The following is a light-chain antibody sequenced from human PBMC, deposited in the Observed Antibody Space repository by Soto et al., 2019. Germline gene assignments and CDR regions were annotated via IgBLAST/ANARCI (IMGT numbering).Light chain of an antibody. CDR3: QKYGSSPYT. V-gene: IGKV3-20*01. J-gene: IGKJ2*01. CDR1: QTVSSSY. CDR2: GAS. Sequence: EIVLTQSPGTLSLSPGERATLSCRASQTVSSSYLAWYQQKPGQAPRLLIYGASSGATGIPDRFSGSGSGTDFPPPISRLEPEVFAVYYCQKYGSSPYTFGQGTKLEIK.